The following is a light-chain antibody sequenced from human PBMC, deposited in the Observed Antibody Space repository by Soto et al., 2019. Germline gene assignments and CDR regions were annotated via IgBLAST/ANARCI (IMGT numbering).Light chain of an antibody. Sequence: EIVLTQSPATLSLSPGERATLSCRASQSVSSNLAWYQQKPGQAPRLLIYVASTRAPGIPARFSGSGSGTEFTLTISDVQPEDFAVYYCHQRQSWPRTFGQGTKVDIK. J-gene: IGKJ1*01. CDR1: QSVSSN. CDR3: HQRQSWPRT. CDR2: VAS. V-gene: IGKV3-11*01.